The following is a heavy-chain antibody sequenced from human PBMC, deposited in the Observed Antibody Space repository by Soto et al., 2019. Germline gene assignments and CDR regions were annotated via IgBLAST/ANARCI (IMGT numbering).Heavy chain of an antibody. CDR2: ISGSSSNI. CDR3: AKMTSSGWYDPVFH. D-gene: IGHD6-19*01. J-gene: IGHJ4*02. Sequence: QVQLVESGGGLVKTRGSLRLSCVASGFSFSDYYMSWVRQAPGKGLEWISYISGSSSNIYYADSVKGRFTISRDNAKNSVFLQMNNLRAEDTARYYCAKMTSSGWYDPVFHWGQGTLVTVSS. V-gene: IGHV3-11*01. CDR1: GFSFSDYY.